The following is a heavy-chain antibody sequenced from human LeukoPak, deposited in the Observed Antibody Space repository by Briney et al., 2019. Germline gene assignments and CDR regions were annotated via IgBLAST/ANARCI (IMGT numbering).Heavy chain of an antibody. J-gene: IGHJ3*01. CDR2: IYPGDSDT. V-gene: IGHV5-51*01. D-gene: IGHD2-15*01. CDR3: ATIYCSGGSCYSGDAFDF. CDR1: GYSFTSYW. Sequence: KLGESLKISCKGSGYSFTSYWIGWVRQMPGKGLEWMGIIYPGDSDTRYSPSFQGQVTISADKSISTAYLKWSSLKASDTAMYYCATIYCSGGSCYSGDAFDFWGQGTMVTVSS.